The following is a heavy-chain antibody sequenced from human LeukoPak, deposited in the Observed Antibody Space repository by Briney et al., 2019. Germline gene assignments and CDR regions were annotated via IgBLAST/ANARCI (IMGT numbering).Heavy chain of an antibody. CDR3: ARDFGGDYYDSSGYDY. CDR2: IYTSGST. J-gene: IGHJ4*02. Sequence: SQTLSLTCTVSGGSISSGDYYWSWIRQPPGKGLEWIGRIYTSGSTNYNPSLKSRVTISVDTSKNQFSLKLSSVTAADTAVYYCARDFGGDYYDSSGYDYWGQGTLVTVSS. D-gene: IGHD3-22*01. CDR1: GGSISSGDYY. V-gene: IGHV4-61*02.